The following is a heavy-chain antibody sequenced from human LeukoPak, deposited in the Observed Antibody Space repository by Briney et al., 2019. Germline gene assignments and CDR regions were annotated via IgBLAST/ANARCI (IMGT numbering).Heavy chain of an antibody. CDR3: ARVRSDSRGWYEFDY. D-gene: IGHD6-19*01. J-gene: IGHJ4*02. CDR2: IYGDGTT. V-gene: IGHV3-53*01. CDR1: GFNVSSNY. Sequence: GGSLRLSCEASGFNVSSNYMTWVRQAPGKGLEWVSLIYGDGTTDYADSVKGRFTISSDNSKNTLYLQMNSLRAEDTAVYYCARVRSDSRGWYEFDYWGQGTLVTVSS.